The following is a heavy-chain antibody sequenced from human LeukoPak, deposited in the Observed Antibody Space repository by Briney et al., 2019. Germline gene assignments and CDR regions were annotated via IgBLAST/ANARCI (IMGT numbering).Heavy chain of an antibody. V-gene: IGHV4-59*02. CDR2: IHHSGNT. CDR3: ARDRGVYDSSGSPQPFYFDY. J-gene: IGHJ4*02. CDR1: GDSVSTSH. Sequence: PSETLSLTCSVSGDSVSTSHWSWIRQPPGKGLEWVGYIHHSGNTNYNPSLKSRVTISVDTSKNQFSLKLISVTAADTAVYYCARDRGVYDSSGSPQPFYFDYWGQGALVTVSS. D-gene: IGHD3-22*01.